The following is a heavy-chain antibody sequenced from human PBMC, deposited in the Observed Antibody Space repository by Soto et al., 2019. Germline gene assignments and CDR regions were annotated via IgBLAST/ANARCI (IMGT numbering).Heavy chain of an antibody. CDR2: ISYDGSNK. D-gene: IGHD3-22*01. Sequence: QPGGSLRLSCVVSGFTFSSYGMHWVRQAPGKGLEWVAVISYDGSNKYYVDSVKGRFTISRDNSKNTLYLQMNSLRAEDTAVYYCAKDPYFDTSGYYYGVDYWGQGTLVTVSS. CDR1: GFTFSSYG. J-gene: IGHJ4*02. CDR3: AKDPYFDTSGYYYGVDY. V-gene: IGHV3-30*18.